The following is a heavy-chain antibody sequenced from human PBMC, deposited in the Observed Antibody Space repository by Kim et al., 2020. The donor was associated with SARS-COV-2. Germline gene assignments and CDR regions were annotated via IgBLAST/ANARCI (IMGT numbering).Heavy chain of an antibody. V-gene: IGHV3-74*01. D-gene: IGHD3-10*01. CDR2: INSDGSST. CDR1: GFTFSSYW. CDR3: AREGYWDYYGSGRPPGPGGMDV. J-gene: IGHJ6*02. Sequence: GGSLRLSCAASGFTFSSYWMHWVRQAPGKGLVWVSRINSDGSSTSYADSVKGRFTISRDNAKNTRYLQMNSLRAEDTAVYYCAREGYWDYYGSGRPPGPGGMDVGGQGTTVTVS.